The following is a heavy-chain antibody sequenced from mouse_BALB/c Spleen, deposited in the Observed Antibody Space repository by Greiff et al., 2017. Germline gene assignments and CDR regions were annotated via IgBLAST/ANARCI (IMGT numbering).Heavy chain of an antibody. V-gene: IGHV5-9-4*01. CDR2: ISSGGSYT. J-gene: IGHJ3*01. CDR1: GFTFSSYA. D-gene: IGHD2-1*01. Sequence: EVKLMESGGGLVKPGGSLKLSCAASGFTFSSYAMYWVRQSPEKRLEWVAEISSGGSYTYYPDTVTGRFTISRDNTTNTLYLEMSSLRSEDTAMYYCARDYGNYPFAYWGQGTLVTVSA. CDR3: ARDYGNYPFAY.